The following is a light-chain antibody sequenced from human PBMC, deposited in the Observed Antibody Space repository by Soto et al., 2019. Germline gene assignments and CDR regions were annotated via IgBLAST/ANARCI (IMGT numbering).Light chain of an antibody. V-gene: IGKV1-5*03. Sequence: DIHLTQSPSTMSGSVGDRVTITCRASQTISIWLAWYQQKPGKAPKLLIYKASTLKSGVPSRFSGSGSGTEFTLTISSPQPDDFATYYCQHYNSYSEAFGQGTKVDIK. CDR3: QHYNSYSEA. CDR2: KAS. CDR1: QTISIW. J-gene: IGKJ1*01.